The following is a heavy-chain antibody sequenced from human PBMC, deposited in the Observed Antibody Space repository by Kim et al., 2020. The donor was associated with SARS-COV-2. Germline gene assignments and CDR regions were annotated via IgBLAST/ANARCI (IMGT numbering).Heavy chain of an antibody. J-gene: IGHJ6*03. D-gene: IGHD2-2*01. CDR1: GYTFTSYD. CDR2: MNPNSGNT. CDR3: ARGRKYQLLFHYYYYMDV. Sequence: ASVKVSCKASGYTFTSYDINWVRQATGQGLEWMGWMNPNSGNTGYAQKFQGRVTMTRNTSISTAYMELSSLRSEDTAVYYCARGRKYQLLFHYYYYMDVWGKGTTVPVPS. V-gene: IGHV1-8*01.